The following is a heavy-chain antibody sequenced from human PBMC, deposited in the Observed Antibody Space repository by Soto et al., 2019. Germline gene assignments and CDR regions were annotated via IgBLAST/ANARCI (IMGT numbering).Heavy chain of an antibody. D-gene: IGHD3-3*01. J-gene: IGHJ4*02. V-gene: IGHV3-9*01. CDR1: GFTFSDHA. CDR2: ISWDSGIR. CDR3: AKDYNNYWSGYYVH. Sequence: SGGSLRLSCAASGFTFSDHAMHWVRQAPGKGLEWVSSISWDSGIREYADSVKGRFTISRDNAKNSLYLEMNSLRADDTALYYCAKDYNNYWSGYYVHWGQGTPLTVSS.